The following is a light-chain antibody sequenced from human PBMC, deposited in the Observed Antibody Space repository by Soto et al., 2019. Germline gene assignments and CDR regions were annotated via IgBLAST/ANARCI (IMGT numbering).Light chain of an antibody. J-gene: IGKJ3*01. CDR1: QSVSSY. Sequence: EIVLTQSPATLSLSPGERATLSCRASQSVSSYLAWYQQKPGQAPRLLIYDTSNRATGIPARFSGSGSGTDFTLTISSIEPEDVAVYYCQQRTNWPRSFTFGPGTKVDIK. V-gene: IGKV3-11*01. CDR3: QQRTNWPRSFT. CDR2: DTS.